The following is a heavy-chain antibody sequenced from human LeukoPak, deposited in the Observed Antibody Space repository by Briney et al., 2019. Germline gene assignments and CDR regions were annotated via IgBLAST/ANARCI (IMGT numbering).Heavy chain of an antibody. CDR1: GFTFSSYW. D-gene: IGHD2-2*01. CDR2: IKQDGSEK. Sequence: HPGGSLRLSCAASGFTFSSYWMSWVRQAPGKGLEWVANIKQDGSEKYYVDSVKGRFTISRDNAKNSLYLQMNSLRAEDTAVYYCAREVIVVVPAASDAFDIWGQGTMVTVSS. J-gene: IGHJ3*02. CDR3: AREVIVVVPAASDAFDI. V-gene: IGHV3-7*01.